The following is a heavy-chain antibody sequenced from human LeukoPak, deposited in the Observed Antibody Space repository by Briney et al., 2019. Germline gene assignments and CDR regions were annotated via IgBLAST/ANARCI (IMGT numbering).Heavy chain of an antibody. CDR2: INHSGST. CDR1: GGSFSGYY. CDR3: ARLIAAAGTVFALAFDI. V-gene: IGHV4-34*01. J-gene: IGHJ3*02. D-gene: IGHD6-13*01. Sequence: TSETLSLTCAVYGGSFSGYYWSWIRQPPGKGLEWIGEINHSGSTNYNPSLKSRVTISVDTSKNQFSLKLSSVTAADTAVYYCARLIAAAGTVFALAFDIWGQGTMVTVSS.